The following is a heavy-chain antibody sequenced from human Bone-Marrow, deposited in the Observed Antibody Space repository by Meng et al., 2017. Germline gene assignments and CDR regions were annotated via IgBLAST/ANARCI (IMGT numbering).Heavy chain of an antibody. J-gene: IGHJ5*02. CDR3: ARDILVTWYYCGPGSPPRGRFDP. CDR2: ISAYNGNK. D-gene: IGHD3-10*01. CDR1: GYTFTSNG. V-gene: IGHV1-18*01. Sequence: ASAKVSCKASGYTFTSNGISWVRQAPGQGLEWWGWISAYNGNKNYAEKPQGRVIMTTDTSTSTAHMELRSLRSDDTAVYYCARDILVTWYYCGPGSPPRGRFDPWGQGTLVTVSS.